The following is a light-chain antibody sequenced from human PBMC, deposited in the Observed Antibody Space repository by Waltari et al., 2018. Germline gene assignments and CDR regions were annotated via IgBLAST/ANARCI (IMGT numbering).Light chain of an antibody. J-gene: IGLJ2*01. CDR1: SRDAGNYKR. V-gene: IGLV2-23*02. CDR3: SSYAGSSKGV. CDR2: PVS. Sequence: QSALTQPASVSGSPGQSIPLSCTGTSRDAGNYKRAPCYQQHPGKAPKLMIYPVSKRPSGGSDRFSGSKSGDMASLTISGLQPEDEAEYFCSSYAGSSKGVFGGGTKVTVL.